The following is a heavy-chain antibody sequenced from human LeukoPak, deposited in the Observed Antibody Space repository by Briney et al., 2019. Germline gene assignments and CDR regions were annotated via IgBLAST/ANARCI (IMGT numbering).Heavy chain of an antibody. Sequence: GASVKVSCKASGYTFTNNGINWVRQATGQGIEWMGWVSPDSGDTGYAPNFRGRVTMTTDTSINTAYMELTSLTSEDTAIYYCTRGRAAGDWGQGTLVTVSS. CDR1: GYTFTNNG. CDR3: TRGRAAGD. V-gene: IGHV1-8*01. J-gene: IGHJ4*02. D-gene: IGHD6-19*01. CDR2: VSPDSGDT.